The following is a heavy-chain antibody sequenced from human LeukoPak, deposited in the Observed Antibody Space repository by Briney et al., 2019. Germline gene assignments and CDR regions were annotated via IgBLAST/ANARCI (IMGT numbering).Heavy chain of an antibody. J-gene: IGHJ4*02. V-gene: IGHV3-48*02. D-gene: IGHD3-22*01. CDR1: GFTFSSYS. CDR3: ARDSAYYYDSSGYYSY. Sequence: GGSLRLSCAASGFTFSSYSMNWVRQAPGKGLEWVSYISSSSSTIYYADSVKGRFTISRDNAKNSLYLQMNSLRDEDTAVYYCARDSAYYYDSSGYYSYWGQGTLVTVSS. CDR2: ISSSSSTI.